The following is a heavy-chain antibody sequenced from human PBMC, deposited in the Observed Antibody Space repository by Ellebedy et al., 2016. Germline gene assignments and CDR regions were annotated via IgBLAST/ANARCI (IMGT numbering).Heavy chain of an antibody. V-gene: IGHV3-23*01. J-gene: IGHJ4*02. CDR1: GLNFNTFF. D-gene: IGHD4-17*01. CDR3: RQGHYADL. Sequence: GGSLRLSXTASGLNFNTFFMSWVRQAPGKGLEWVSTISAGSDTTRLADSVKGRFTISRDSSKNSVYLRMNNLRVGDTAVYYCRQGHYADLWGQGTLVTVSS. CDR2: ISAGSDTT.